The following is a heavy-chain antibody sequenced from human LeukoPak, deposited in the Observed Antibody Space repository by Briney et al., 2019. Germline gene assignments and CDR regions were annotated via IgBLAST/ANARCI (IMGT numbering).Heavy chain of an antibody. CDR1: GYRFTGYY. Sequence: ASVKVSCKTSGYRFTGYYMHWVRQAPGQGLEWMGWINPKSGDPIYVQKFQGRVTLTRDTSIDTVYLELSSLKSDDTAVYYCAREDVEMATLDYWGQGNLVTVSS. V-gene: IGHV1-2*02. J-gene: IGHJ4*02. D-gene: IGHD5-24*01. CDR2: INPKSGDP. CDR3: AREDVEMATLDY.